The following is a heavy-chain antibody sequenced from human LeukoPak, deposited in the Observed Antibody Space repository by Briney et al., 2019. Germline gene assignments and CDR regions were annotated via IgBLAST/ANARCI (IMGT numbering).Heavy chain of an antibody. CDR3: ARDYYDSSGHGPFDY. J-gene: IGHJ4*02. CDR2: ISYDGSNK. D-gene: IGHD3-22*01. Sequence: GGSLRLSCAASGFTFSSYAMHWVRQAPGKGLEWVAVISYDGSNKYYADSVKGRFTISRDNSKNTLYLQMNSLRAEDTAVYYCARDYYDSSGHGPFDYWGQGTLVTVSS. V-gene: IGHV3-30-3*01. CDR1: GFTFSSYA.